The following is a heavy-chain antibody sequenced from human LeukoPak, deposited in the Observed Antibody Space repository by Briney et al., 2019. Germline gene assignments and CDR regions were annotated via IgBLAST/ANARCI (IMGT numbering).Heavy chain of an antibody. Sequence: GGSLRLSCVVSDFNINNNYMNWVRQAPGKGLEWVSVIDNFGSIYYRDSVKGRFTISRDISKSTLYPQMNTLSAEDTAVYYCVGGTYYGSGGRPGYFDHWGQGILVTVSS. J-gene: IGHJ4*02. D-gene: IGHD3-10*01. CDR1: DFNINNNY. CDR3: VGGTYYGSGGRPGYFDH. V-gene: IGHV3-53*01. CDR2: IDNFGSI.